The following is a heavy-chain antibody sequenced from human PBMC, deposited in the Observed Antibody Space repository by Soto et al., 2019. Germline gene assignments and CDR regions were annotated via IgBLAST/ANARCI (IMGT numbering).Heavy chain of an antibody. J-gene: IGHJ3*02. CDR3: AIIAVAVPDAFDI. D-gene: IGHD6-19*01. Sequence: GGSLRLSCAASGFTFSSYAMSWVRQAPGKGLEWVANIKQDGSRKYYVDSVKGRFTISRDNAKNSLYLQMNSLRAEDTAVYYCAIIAVAVPDAFDIWGQGTMVTVSS. CDR2: IKQDGSRK. CDR1: GFTFSSYA. V-gene: IGHV3-7*05.